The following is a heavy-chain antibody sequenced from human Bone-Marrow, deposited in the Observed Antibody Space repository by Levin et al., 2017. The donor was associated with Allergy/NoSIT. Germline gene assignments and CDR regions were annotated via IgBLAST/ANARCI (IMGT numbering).Heavy chain of an antibody. D-gene: IGHD2-2*01. CDR1: GFTFGDYF. Sequence: LSGGSLRLSCTASGFTFGDYFMSWVRQAPGKGLEWVGFIRTKPYGEPIEYAASVKGRFTISRDDSKSIAYLEMNSLKTEDPAVYYCTRDDCTGSSCFTGIVGNSYFYGMDVWGQGTTVTVSS. CDR2: IRTKPYGEPI. J-gene: IGHJ6*02. V-gene: IGHV3-49*04. CDR3: TRDDCTGSSCFTGIVGNSYFYGMDV.